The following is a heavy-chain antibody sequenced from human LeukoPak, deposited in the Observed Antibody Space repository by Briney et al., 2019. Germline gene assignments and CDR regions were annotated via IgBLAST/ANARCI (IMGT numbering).Heavy chain of an antibody. J-gene: IGHJ5*02. CDR2: IYHSGST. V-gene: IGHV4-38-2*02. Sequence: SETLSLTCAVSGYSISSGYYWGWIRQPPGKGLEWIGSIYHSGSTYYNPSLKSRVTISVDTSKNQFSLKLSSVTAADTAVYYCAKDKFVESRWFDPWGQGTLVTVSS. D-gene: IGHD3-16*01. CDR3: AKDKFVESRWFDP. CDR1: GYSISSGYY.